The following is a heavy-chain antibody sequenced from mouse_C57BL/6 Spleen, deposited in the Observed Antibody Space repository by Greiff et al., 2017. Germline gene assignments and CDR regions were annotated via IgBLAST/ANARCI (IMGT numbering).Heavy chain of an antibody. CDR2: IRHKANNHAT. J-gene: IGHJ4*01. CDR1: GFTFSDAW. Sequence: EVKLEESGGGLVQPGGSMKLSCAASGFTFSDAWMDWVRQSPEKGLEWVAEIRHKANNHATYYAESVKGRFTISRAESKSSVDLQMNSLRAEDTGIDYCTVPIYYDYDVAMDYWGQGTSVTVSS. D-gene: IGHD2-4*01. V-gene: IGHV6-6*01. CDR3: TVPIYYDYDVAMDY.